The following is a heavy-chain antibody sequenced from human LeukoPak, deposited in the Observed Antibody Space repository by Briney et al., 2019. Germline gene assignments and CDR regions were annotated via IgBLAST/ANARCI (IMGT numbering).Heavy chain of an antibody. V-gene: IGHV4-34*01. J-gene: IGHJ4*02. CDR2: INHSGST. D-gene: IGHD2-2*01. Sequence: HPSETLSLTCAVYGGSFSGYYWSWIRQPPGKGLEWIGEINHSGSTNYNPSLKSRVTISVDTSKNQFSLKLGSVTAADTAVYYCARGGAIRNDIVVVPAALDYWGQGTLVTVSS. CDR1: GGSFSGYY. CDR3: ARGGAIRNDIVVVPAALDY.